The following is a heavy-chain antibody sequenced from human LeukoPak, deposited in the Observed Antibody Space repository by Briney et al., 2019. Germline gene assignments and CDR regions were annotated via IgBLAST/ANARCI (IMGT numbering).Heavy chain of an antibody. J-gene: IGHJ4*02. CDR1: GYTFTSYD. Sequence: ASVKVSCKASGYTFTSYDINWVRQAPGQGLEWMGRIIPILGIANYAQKFQGRVTITRDTSASTAYMELSSLRSEDTAVYYCARDTGDYGSGSYPHDYWGQGTLVTVSS. CDR2: IIPILGIA. CDR3: ARDTGDYGSGSYPHDY. V-gene: IGHV1-69*04. D-gene: IGHD3-10*01.